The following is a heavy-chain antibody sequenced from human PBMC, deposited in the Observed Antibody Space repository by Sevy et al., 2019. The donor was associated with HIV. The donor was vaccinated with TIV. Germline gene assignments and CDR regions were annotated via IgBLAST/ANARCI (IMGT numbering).Heavy chain of an antibody. CDR2: ISAYNGNT. CDR1: GYTFTSYG. CDR3: ARETSPTPGTGYQY. V-gene: IGHV1-18*01. J-gene: IGHJ4*02. Sequence: ASVKVSCKASGYTFTSYGISWVQQAPGQGLEWMGWISAYNGNTNYAQKLQGRVTMTTDTSTSTAYMELRSLRSDDTAVYYCARETSPTPGTGYQYWGQGTLVTVSS. D-gene: IGHD3-9*01.